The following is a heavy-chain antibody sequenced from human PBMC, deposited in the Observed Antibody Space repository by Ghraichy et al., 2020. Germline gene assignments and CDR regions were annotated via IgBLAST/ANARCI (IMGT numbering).Heavy chain of an antibody. D-gene: IGHD1-14*01. CDR1: GGSISTTGYY. Sequence: SETLSLTCTVSGGSISTTGYYWGWIRRPPGKGLEWIGSTSSGGNTYYNPSLKSRVAISVDTSENQFSLTLNSVTAADTAVYFCARGFITGTARGFFDYWGRGAPGTDSS. J-gene: IGHJ4*02. CDR3: ARGFITGTARGFFDY. CDR2: TSSGGNT. V-gene: IGHV4-39*01.